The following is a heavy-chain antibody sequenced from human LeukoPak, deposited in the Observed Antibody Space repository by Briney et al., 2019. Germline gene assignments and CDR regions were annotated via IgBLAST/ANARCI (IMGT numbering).Heavy chain of an antibody. D-gene: IGHD3-3*01. Sequence: PGGSLRLSCAASGFTVSSNYMSWVRQAPGKGLEWVSVIYSGGSTYYADSVKGRFTISRDNSKNTLYLQMNSLKTEDTAVYYCTTDYDFWSGADYYYYGMDVWGQGTTVTVSS. J-gene: IGHJ6*02. CDR3: TTDYDFWSGADYYYYGMDV. CDR1: GFTVSSNY. V-gene: IGHV3-53*01. CDR2: IYSGGST.